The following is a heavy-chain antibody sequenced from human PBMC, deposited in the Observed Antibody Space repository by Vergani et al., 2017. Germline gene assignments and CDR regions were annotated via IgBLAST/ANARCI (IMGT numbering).Heavy chain of an antibody. CDR3: AREGLDFWSGSFVISPTYYYYYGMDV. CDR1: GGSISSSSYY. V-gene: IGHV4-39*02. Sequence: QLQLQESGPGLVKPSETLSLTCTVSGGSISSSSYYWGWIRQPPGKGLEWIGSIYYSGSTYYNPSLKSRVTISVDTSKNQFSLKLSSVTAADTAVYYCAREGLDFWSGSFVISPTYYYYYGMDVWGQGTTVTVSS. D-gene: IGHD3-3*01. CDR2: IYYSGST. J-gene: IGHJ6*02.